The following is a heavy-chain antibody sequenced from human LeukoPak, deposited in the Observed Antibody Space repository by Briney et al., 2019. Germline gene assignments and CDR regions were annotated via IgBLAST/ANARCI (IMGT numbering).Heavy chain of an antibody. CDR3: ARGKVVTMVRGVIITYFDY. J-gene: IGHJ4*02. V-gene: IGHV1-46*01. D-gene: IGHD3-10*01. Sequence: ASVKVSCKASGYSFTRYFIHWVRQAPGQGLEWMGIIISSDGSTSYAQKFQGRVTKTRDTSTSTVYMELSSLRSEDTAVYYCARGKVVTMVRGVIITYFDYWGQGTLVTVSS. CDR2: IISSDGST. CDR1: GYSFTRYF.